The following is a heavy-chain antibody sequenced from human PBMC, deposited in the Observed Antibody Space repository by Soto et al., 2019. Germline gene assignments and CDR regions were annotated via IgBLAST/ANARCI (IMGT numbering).Heavy chain of an antibody. D-gene: IGHD1-1*01. Sequence: AASGFTFTNVAMTWVRQAPGKGLEWVSTITDSGGSTDYADSVKGRFTISRDNSKSTLYLQMNNLRADDTAVYYCAKLYWNPRYFDYWGQGARVTVSS. CDR3: AKLYWNPRYFDY. CDR1: GFTFTNVA. J-gene: IGHJ4*02. V-gene: IGHV3-23*01. CDR2: ITDSGGST.